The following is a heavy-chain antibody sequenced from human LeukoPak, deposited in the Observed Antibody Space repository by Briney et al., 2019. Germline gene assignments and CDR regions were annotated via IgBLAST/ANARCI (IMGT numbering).Heavy chain of an antibody. J-gene: IGHJ4*02. Sequence: SETLSLTCTVSGGSIRSFYWSWIRQPPGKGLEWIGYISYTGSTNYNPSLKSRVTISVVTSKNQFSLKLSSVTAADTAVYYCARGRVATIVQNWGQGTLVTVSS. D-gene: IGHD5-12*01. CDR1: GGSIRSFY. CDR2: ISYTGST. V-gene: IGHV4-59*01. CDR3: ARGRVATIVQN.